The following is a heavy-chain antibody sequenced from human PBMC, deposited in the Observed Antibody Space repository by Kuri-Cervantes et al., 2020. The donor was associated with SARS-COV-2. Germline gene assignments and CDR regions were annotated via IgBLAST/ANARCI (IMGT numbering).Heavy chain of an antibody. V-gene: IGHV3-64*02. CDR3: ARGRGPGDFWSGLNWFDP. D-gene: IGHD3-3*01. CDR1: GFTFSSYA. CDR2: ISSNGDST. Sequence: ETLSLTCAASGFTFSSYAMHWVRQAPGKGLEYVSAISSNGDSTYYADSVKGRFTMSRDNSKNTLYLQMGSLRAEDMAVYYCARGRGPGDFWSGLNWFDPWGQGTLVTVSS. J-gene: IGHJ5*02.